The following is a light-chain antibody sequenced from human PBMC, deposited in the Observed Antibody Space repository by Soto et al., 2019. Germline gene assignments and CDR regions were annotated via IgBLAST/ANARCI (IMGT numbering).Light chain of an antibody. CDR1: QSVLCSSNNKNY. CDR2: WAS. CDR3: QPYYSTPSIT. V-gene: IGKV4-1*01. J-gene: IGKJ5*01. Sequence: DIVMTQSPDSLAVSLGERATINCKSSQSVLCSSNNKNYLAWYQQKPGQPPQLLIYWASTRESGVPDRFSGSGSGTDFTLTISSLQAEDVAVYYCQPYYSTPSITFGQGTRLEIK.